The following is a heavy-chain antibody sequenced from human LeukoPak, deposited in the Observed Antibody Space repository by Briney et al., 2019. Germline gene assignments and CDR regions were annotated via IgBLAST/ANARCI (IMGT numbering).Heavy chain of an antibody. CDR1: GFTFSSYG. J-gene: IGHJ4*02. D-gene: IGHD1-20*01. CDR3: ANNWNFDN. V-gene: IGHV3-30*18. CDR2: ISYDGSNK. Sequence: PGGSLRLSCAASGFTFSSYGMHWVRQAPGKGLEWVAVISYDGSNKYYADSVKGRVTISRDNSKNTLFLQMNSLRAEDTAVYYCANNWNFDNWGQGTLVTVSS.